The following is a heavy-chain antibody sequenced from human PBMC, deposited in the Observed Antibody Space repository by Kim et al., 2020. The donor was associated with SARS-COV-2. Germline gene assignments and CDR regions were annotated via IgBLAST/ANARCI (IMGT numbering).Heavy chain of an antibody. CDR1: GYSFTSYW. Sequence: GESLKISCKGSGYSFTSYWIGWVRQMPGKGLEWMGIIYPGDSDTRYSPSFQGQVTISADKSISTAYLQWSSLKASDTAMYYCARLPQDYGGYYYYGMDVWGQGTTVTVSS. CDR2: IYPGDSDT. D-gene: IGHD4-17*01. V-gene: IGHV5-51*01. CDR3: ARLPQDYGGYYYYGMDV. J-gene: IGHJ6*02.